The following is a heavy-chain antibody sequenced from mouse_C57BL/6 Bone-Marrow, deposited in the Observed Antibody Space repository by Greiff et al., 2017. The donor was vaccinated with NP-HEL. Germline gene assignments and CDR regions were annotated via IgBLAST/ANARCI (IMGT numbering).Heavy chain of an antibody. CDR1: GYSITSGYY. CDR2: ISYDGSN. J-gene: IGHJ2*01. Sequence: EESGPGLVKPSQSLSLTCSVTGYSITSGYYWNWIRQFPGNKLEWMGYISYDGSNNYNPSLKNRISITRDTSKNQFFLKLNSVTTEDTATYYCASEGGNYVPYFDYWGQGTTLTVSS. CDR3: ASEGGNYVPYFDY. D-gene: IGHD2-1*01. V-gene: IGHV3-6*01.